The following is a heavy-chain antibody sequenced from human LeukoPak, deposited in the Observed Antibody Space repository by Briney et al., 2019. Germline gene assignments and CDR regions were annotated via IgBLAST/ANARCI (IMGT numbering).Heavy chain of an antibody. V-gene: IGHV4-38-2*01. CDR3: ARLDCSSTSCYGGYNWFDP. CDR2: IYHSGST. J-gene: IGHJ5*02. CDR1: GYSISSDYY. Sequence: SETLSLTCAVSGYSISSDYYWGWIRQPPGKGLEWIGNIYHSGSTYYSPSLKSRVTISVDTSKNQFSLKLSSVTAADTAVYYRARLDCSSTSCYGGYNWFDPWGQGTLVTVSS. D-gene: IGHD2-2*01.